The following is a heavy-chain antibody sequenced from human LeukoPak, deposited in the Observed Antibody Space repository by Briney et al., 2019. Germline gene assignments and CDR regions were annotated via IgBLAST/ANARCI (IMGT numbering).Heavy chain of an antibody. CDR2: MNPNSGNT. V-gene: IGHV1-8*01. Sequence: ASVKVSCKASGYTFTSYDINWVRQATGQGLEWMGWMNPNSGNTGYAQKFQGRVTMTRNTSISTAYMELSSLRYEDTAVYYCARLDEVVVPAASMYYYYYGMDVWGQGTTVTVSS. J-gene: IGHJ6*02. CDR3: ARLDEVVVPAASMYYYYYGMDV. D-gene: IGHD2-2*01. CDR1: GYTFTSYD.